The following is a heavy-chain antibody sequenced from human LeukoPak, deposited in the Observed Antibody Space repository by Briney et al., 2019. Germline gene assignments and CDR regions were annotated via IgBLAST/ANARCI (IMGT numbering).Heavy chain of an antibody. D-gene: IGHD6-13*01. CDR3: ARTQQQLGYYYYYYMDV. CDR2: INHSGST. Sequence: PSETLSLTCAVYGGSFSGYYWSWIRQPPGKGLEWIGEINHSGSTNYNPSLKSRVTISVDTSKNQFSLKLSSVTAADTAVYYCARTQQQLGYYYYYYMDVWGKGTTVTVSS. CDR1: GGSFSGYY. J-gene: IGHJ6*03. V-gene: IGHV4-34*01.